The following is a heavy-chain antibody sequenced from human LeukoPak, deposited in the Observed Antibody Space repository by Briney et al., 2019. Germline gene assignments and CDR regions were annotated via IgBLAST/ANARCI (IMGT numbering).Heavy chain of an antibody. CDR1: GFTFSFYA. CDR2: ISGSGDST. CDR3: AKGPREFDY. J-gene: IGHJ4*02. V-gene: IGHV3-23*01. Sequence: GGSLRLSCAASGFTFSFYAMSRVRQAPGKGLEWVSAISGSGDSTYFADSVKGRFTISRDNSKNTLYLQMNSLRAEDTAVYYCAKGPREFDYWGQGPRVTVSS.